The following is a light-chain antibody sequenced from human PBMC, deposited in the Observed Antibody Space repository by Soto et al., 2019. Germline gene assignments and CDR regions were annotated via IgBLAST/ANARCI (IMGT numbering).Light chain of an antibody. CDR3: QQYYNYLYT. CDR1: QTISSW. V-gene: IGKV1-5*01. J-gene: IGKJ2*01. CDR2: DAS. Sequence: DIQMTQSPSTLSASVGDRVTITCRASQTISSWLAWYQQKPGKAPKLLIYDASSLESGVPSRFSGSESGTEFTLTISSLQPDDFATYYCQQYYNYLYTFGQGTKLEIK.